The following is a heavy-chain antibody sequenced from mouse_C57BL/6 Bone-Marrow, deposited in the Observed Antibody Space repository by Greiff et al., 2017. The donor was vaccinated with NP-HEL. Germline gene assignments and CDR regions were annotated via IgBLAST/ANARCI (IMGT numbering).Heavy chain of an antibody. D-gene: IGHD1-1*01. CDR2: IDPSDSYT. J-gene: IGHJ3*01. V-gene: IGHV1-69*01. Sequence: QVQLQQPGAELVMPGASVKLSCKASGYTFTSYWMHWVKQRPGQGLEWIGEIDPSDSYTNYNPKFKGKSTLTVDKSSSTAYMQLSSLTSEDSAVYYCARNYYGSSEAWFAYWGQGTLVTVSA. CDR1: GYTFTSYW. CDR3: ARNYYGSSEAWFAY.